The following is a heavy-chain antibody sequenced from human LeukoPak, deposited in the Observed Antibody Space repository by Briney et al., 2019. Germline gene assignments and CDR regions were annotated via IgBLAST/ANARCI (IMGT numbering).Heavy chain of an antibody. D-gene: IGHD2-15*01. CDR3: AKTPAATTFGY. Sequence: SETLSLTCTVSGGSVSSGSYYWSWIRQPPGKGLEWIGYIYYSGSTNYNPSLKSRVAISVDTSKNQFSLKLSSVTAADTAVYYCAKTPAATTFGYWGQGTLVTVSS. CDR2: IYYSGST. CDR1: GGSVSSGSYY. J-gene: IGHJ4*02. V-gene: IGHV4-61*01.